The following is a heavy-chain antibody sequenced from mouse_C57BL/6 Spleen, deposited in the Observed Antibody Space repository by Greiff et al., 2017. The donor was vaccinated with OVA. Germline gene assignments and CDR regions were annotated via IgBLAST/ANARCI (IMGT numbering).Heavy chain of an antibody. CDR2: IWSGGST. CDR3: ARDDYVLGFDV. D-gene: IGHD2-4*01. J-gene: IGHJ1*03. CDR1: GFSLTSYG. V-gene: IGHV2-2*01. Sequence: QVQLQQSGPGLVQPSQSLSITCTVSGFSLTSYGVHWVRQSPGKGLEWLGVIWSGGSTDYNAAFISRLSISKDNYKSQVFVKMNSLHADDTAIYYCARDDYVLGFDVWGTGTTVTVSS.